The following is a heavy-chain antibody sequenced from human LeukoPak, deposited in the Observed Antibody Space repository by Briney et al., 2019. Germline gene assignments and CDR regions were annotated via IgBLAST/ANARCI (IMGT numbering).Heavy chain of an antibody. D-gene: IGHD3-3*01. J-gene: IGHJ3*02. CDR3: TRAHGRVVWNAFDI. Sequence: GGSLRLSCAASGFNFSTYSMNWVRQAPGKGLEWVSSITSGSNYIYYADSVKGRFTISRDNAKNSLYLQMNSLRAEDTAIYYCTRAHGRVVWNAFDIWGQGTVVTVSS. CDR2: ITSGSNYI. CDR1: GFNFSTYS. V-gene: IGHV3-21*01.